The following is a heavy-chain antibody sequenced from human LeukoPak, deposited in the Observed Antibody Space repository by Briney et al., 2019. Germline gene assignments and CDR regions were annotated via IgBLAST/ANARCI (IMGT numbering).Heavy chain of an antibody. Sequence: PGGSLGLSCAASGFTFSNYWMIWVRQAPGKGLEGVSNIKQDGSEKRYADSVRGRFSISRDNAQTSLYLQMNSLRAEDTAVYYCARASDPWLQLTWGQGTLVTVSS. CDR2: IKQDGSEK. CDR1: GFTFSNYW. CDR3: ARASDPWLQLT. D-gene: IGHD5-24*01. J-gene: IGHJ5*02. V-gene: IGHV3-7*05.